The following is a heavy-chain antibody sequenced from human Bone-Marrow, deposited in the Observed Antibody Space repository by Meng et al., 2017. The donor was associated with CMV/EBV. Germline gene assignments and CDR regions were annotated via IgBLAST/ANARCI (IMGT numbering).Heavy chain of an antibody. CDR1: GFTFSSYN. D-gene: IGHD3-3*01. Sequence: GGSLRLSCVVSGFTFSSYNMNWVRQAPGKGLDWVESIVTNKSYIYYADSVKGRFTISRDNAKNSLYLQMNSLRVEDTAVYYCASGDQDDFWSGLGYGWGQGTLVTASS. V-gene: IGHV3-21*01. CDR3: ASGDQDDFWSGLGYG. CDR2: IVTNKSYI. J-gene: IGHJ4*02.